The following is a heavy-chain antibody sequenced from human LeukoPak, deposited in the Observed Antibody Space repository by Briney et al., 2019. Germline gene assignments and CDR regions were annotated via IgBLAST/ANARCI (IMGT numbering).Heavy chain of an antibody. CDR3: ARNRAGDGATGFDY. CDR2: INPNSGGT. J-gene: IGHJ4*02. D-gene: IGHD4-17*01. V-gene: IGHV1-2*04. Sequence: VSVKVSCKASGYTFTGYYMHWVRQAPGQGLEWMGWINPNSGGTNYAQKFQGWVTMTRDTSISTAYMELSRLRSDDTAVYYCARNRAGDGATGFDYWGQGTLVTVSS. CDR1: GYTFTGYY.